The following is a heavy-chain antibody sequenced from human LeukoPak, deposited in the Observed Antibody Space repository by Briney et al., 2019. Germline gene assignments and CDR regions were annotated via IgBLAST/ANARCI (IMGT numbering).Heavy chain of an antibody. CDR3: ASGYNGLDS. D-gene: IGHD5-12*01. CDR2: IYYSGST. V-gene: IGHV4-39*01. Sequence: SETLSLTCTVSGGSISSNSYYWGWIRQPPGKGLEWIGSIYYSGSTYYNPSLKSRVTISVDTSKYQFSLKLSSVTAADTAVYYCASGYNGLDSWGQGILVTVSS. J-gene: IGHJ4*02. CDR1: GGSISSNSYY.